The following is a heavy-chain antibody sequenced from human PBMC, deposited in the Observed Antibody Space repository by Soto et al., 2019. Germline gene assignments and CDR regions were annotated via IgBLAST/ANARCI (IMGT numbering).Heavy chain of an antibody. CDR2: IIPILGIA. CDR1: GGTFSSYT. V-gene: IGHV1-69*04. D-gene: IGHD3-10*01. Sequence: SVKVSCKASGGTFSSYTISWVRQAPGQGLEWMGRIIPILGIANYAQKFQGRVTITADKSTSTAYMELSSLRSEDTAVYYCARDIGYYYGSGSYYWFDPWGQGTLVTVSS. CDR3: ARDIGYYYGSGSYYWFDP. J-gene: IGHJ5*02.